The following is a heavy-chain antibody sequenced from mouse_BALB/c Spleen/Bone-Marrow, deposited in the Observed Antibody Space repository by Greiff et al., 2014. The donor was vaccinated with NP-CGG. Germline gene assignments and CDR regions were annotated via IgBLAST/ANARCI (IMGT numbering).Heavy chain of an antibody. CDR2: IYPGDGDT. J-gene: IGHJ2*01. Sequence: VQLQQSGAELVRPGSSVKISCKSSGYAFSTYWINWVKQRPGQGLEWIGQIYPGDGDTDINGKFKGKATLTADRSSNTAYMEFSSLTSEDSAVYFCARGGISVDYWGQGTTLTVSS. CDR1: GYAFSTYW. V-gene: IGHV1-80*01. CDR3: ARGGISVDY.